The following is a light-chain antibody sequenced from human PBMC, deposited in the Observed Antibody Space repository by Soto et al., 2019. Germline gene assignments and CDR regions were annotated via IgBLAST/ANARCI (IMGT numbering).Light chain of an antibody. CDR1: QSVSSSY. V-gene: IGKV3-20*01. CDR3: QQYGSSPST. CDR2: DAS. Sequence: ETVLTQSPGTLSLSPGERATLSCRASQSVSSSYLAWYQQRPGQAPRLLIYDASSRATGIPDRFSGSGSGTDFTLTISRLEPEDFAVYYCQQYGSSPSTFGQGTKVEIK. J-gene: IGKJ1*01.